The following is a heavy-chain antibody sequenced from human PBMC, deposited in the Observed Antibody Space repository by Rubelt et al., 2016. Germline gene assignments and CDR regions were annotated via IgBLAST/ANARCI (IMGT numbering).Heavy chain of an antibody. V-gene: IGHV1-18*01. CDR3: ARGHSSGWFYLDY. Sequence: QVQLVQSGAEVKKPGASVKVSCKTSGYTFTSYSISWVRQAPGQGLEWMGWISAYNGNTNYGQKLQGRVTMTTDTSTSTVYMELRSLRSDDTAMYYCARGHSSGWFYLDYWGQGTLVTVSS. D-gene: IGHD6-19*01. CDR1: GYTFTSYS. J-gene: IGHJ4*02. CDR2: ISAYNGNT.